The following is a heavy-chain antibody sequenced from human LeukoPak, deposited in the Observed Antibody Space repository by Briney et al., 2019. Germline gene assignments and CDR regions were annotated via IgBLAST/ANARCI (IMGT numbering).Heavy chain of an antibody. J-gene: IGHJ6*03. V-gene: IGHV4-39*01. CDR3: ARREQQLVPYYYYYYYMDV. D-gene: IGHD6-13*01. CDR1: GGSISSSSYY. Sequence: SETLSLTCTVSGGSISSSSYYWGWIRQPPGKGLEWIGSIYYSGSTYYNPSLKSRVTISVDTSKNQFSLKLSSVTAADTAVYYCARREQQLVPYYYYYYYMDVWGKGTTVTVSS. CDR2: IYYSGST.